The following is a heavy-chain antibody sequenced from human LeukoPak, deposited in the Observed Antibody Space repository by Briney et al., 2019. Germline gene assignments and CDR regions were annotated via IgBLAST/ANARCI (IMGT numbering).Heavy chain of an antibody. J-gene: IGHJ2*01. Sequence: GGSLRLSCAASGFTVTNYYMNWVRQATGKGPEWVSIIYSGATTYYADSVKGRFTISRDTSKNTVSLQMNSLRAEDTAVYFCARVGDHFHWNLDLWGRGTLVTVSS. CDR2: IYSGATT. CDR3: ARVGDHFHWNLDL. D-gene: IGHD3-3*02. CDR1: GFTVTNYY. V-gene: IGHV3-53*01.